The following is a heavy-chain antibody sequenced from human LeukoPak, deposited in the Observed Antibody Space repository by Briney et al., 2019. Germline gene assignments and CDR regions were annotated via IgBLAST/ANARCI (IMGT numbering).Heavy chain of an antibody. Sequence: ASVKVSCKASGYTFTGYYMHWVRQAPGQGLEWMGWINPNSGGTNYAQKFQGRVTMTRDTSISTAYMELSRLRSDDTAVYYCARAGGVRGVYFRIWGQGTLVTVSS. J-gene: IGHJ4*02. CDR1: GYTFTGYY. V-gene: IGHV1-2*02. D-gene: IGHD3-10*01. CDR3: ARAGGVRGVYFRI. CDR2: INPNSGGT.